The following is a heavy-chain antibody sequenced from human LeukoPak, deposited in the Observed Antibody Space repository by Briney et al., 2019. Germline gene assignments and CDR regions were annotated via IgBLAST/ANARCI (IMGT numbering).Heavy chain of an antibody. Sequence: ASVKVSFKASGYTFTGYYMHWVRQAPGQGLEWMGWINPNSGGTNYAQKFQGRVTMTRGTSISTAYMELSRLRSDDTAVYYCATYSGSYSSDFDYWGQGTLVTVSS. CDR3: ATYSGSYSSDFDY. V-gene: IGHV1-2*02. CDR1: GYTFTGYY. D-gene: IGHD1-26*01. J-gene: IGHJ4*02. CDR2: INPNSGGT.